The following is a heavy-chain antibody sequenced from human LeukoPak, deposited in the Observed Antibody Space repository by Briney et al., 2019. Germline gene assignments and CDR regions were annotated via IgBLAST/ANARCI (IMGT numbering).Heavy chain of an antibody. D-gene: IGHD6-6*01. CDR3: AREYSSSYFDY. Sequence: AAVKVSCKASGYTFTSYYMHWVRQAPGQGLEWMGIINPSGGSTSYAQKFQGRVTMTRDMSTSTVYMELSSLRSEDTAVYYCAREYSSSYFDYWGQGTLVTVSS. CDR1: GYTFTSYY. V-gene: IGHV1-46*01. CDR2: INPSGGST. J-gene: IGHJ4*02.